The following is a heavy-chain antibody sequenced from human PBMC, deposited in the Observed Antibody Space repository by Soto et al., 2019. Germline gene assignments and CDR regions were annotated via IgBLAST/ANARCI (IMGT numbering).Heavy chain of an antibody. Sequence: RGSRRLSCAASGFTFSSYGMHWVRQAPGKGLEWVAVISYYGSNKYYADSVKGRFTISRDNSKNTLYLQMNSLRAEDTAVYYWAKDLPVSCWGQGTLVTVSS. J-gene: IGHJ4*02. CDR1: GFTFSSYG. CDR2: ISYYGSNK. CDR3: AKDLPVSC. V-gene: IGHV3-30*18.